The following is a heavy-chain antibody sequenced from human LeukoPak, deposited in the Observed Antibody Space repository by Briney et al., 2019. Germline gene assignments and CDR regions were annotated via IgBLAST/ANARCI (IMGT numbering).Heavy chain of an antibody. Sequence: SETLSLTCTVSGGSIDTIDYDWSWIRRPPGKGPEWIGYMYHTGSSIYSPSLKSRLTISVDTSKNQFSLNLSSMTAADTAVYYCAGDQGGSAHRHAFDIWGQGTLVTVSS. CDR2: MYHTGSS. CDR1: GGSIDTIDYD. V-gene: IGHV4-61*08. J-gene: IGHJ3*02. D-gene: IGHD1-26*01. CDR3: AGDQGGSAHRHAFDI.